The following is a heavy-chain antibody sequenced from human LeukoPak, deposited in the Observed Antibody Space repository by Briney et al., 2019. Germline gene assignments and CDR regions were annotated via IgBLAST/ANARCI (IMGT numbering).Heavy chain of an antibody. Sequence: GGSLRLSCTASGFTFSSYSMTWVRQAPGKGLEWVSSISSGSSYIYYADSVKGRFTISRDNAKNSLYLQMDSLRAEDTAVYYCARDRGVVPTFFDYWGQGTLVPVSS. D-gene: IGHD3-3*01. CDR2: ISSGSSYI. J-gene: IGHJ4*02. CDR1: GFTFSSYS. V-gene: IGHV3-21*01. CDR3: ARDRGVVPTFFDY.